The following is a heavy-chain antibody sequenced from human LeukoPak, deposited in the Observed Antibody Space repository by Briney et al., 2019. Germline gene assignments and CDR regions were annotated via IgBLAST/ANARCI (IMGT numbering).Heavy chain of an antibody. CDR1: GGSISSYY. CDR3: ARGKGLYGPGGY. J-gene: IGHJ4*02. CDR2: IYYSGST. D-gene: IGHD3-10*01. Sequence: PSETLSLTCTVSGGSISSYYWSWIRQPPGKGLEWIGYIYYSGSTNYNPSLKSRVTISVDTSKNQFSLKLSSVTAADTAVYYCARGKGLYGPGGYWGQGTLVTVSS. V-gene: IGHV4-59*01.